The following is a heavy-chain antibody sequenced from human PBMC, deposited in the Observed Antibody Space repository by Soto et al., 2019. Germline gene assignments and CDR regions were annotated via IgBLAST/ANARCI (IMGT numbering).Heavy chain of an antibody. J-gene: IGHJ6*02. CDR2: VYYSGST. V-gene: IGHV4-59*08. CDR1: GGSIICYG. CDR3: ATQGFGVLHGLVDV. Sequence: SETLCVTWAVAGGSIICYGCSRIRKNTGKGLEWIGNVYYSGSTRYNPSLKSRLTISLDPSNSHFSLRLASVSAADTAVYYCATQGFGVLHGLVDVWRQGTTVTVSS. D-gene: IGHD3-10*01.